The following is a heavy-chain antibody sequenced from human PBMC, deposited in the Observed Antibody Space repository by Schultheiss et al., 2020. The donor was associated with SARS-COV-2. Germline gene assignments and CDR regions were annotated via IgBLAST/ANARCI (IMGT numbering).Heavy chain of an antibody. D-gene: IGHD2-2*02. CDR2: IYYSGST. V-gene: IGHV4-30-4*01. CDR3: ARAALLYDYYYYGMDV. Sequence: SQTLSLTCTVSGGSISSGDYYWSWIRQPPGKGLEWIGYIYYSGSTYYNPSLKSRVTISVDTSKNQFSLKLSSVTAADTAVYYCARAALLYDYYYYGMDVWGQGTTVTVSS. J-gene: IGHJ6*02. CDR1: GGSISSGDYY.